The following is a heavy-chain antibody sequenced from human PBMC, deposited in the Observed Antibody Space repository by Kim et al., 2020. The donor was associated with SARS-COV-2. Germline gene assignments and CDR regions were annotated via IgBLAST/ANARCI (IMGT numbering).Heavy chain of an antibody. V-gene: IGHV3-15*01. Sequence: GGSLRLSCAASGFIFSDAWMNWVRQAPGKGLEWVGHIKSRSDGGTTDYGAAVNGRFTISRDDSTNTLSLEMNSLETEDTAVYYCTREGNHYYHDAFDLWGQGTMVTVSS. CDR2: IKSRSDGGTT. CDR1: GFIFSDAW. D-gene: IGHD1-26*01. CDR3: TREGNHYYHDAFDL. J-gene: IGHJ3*01.